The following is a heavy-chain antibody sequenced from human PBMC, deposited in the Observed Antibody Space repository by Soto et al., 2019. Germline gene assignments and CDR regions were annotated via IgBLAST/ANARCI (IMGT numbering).Heavy chain of an antibody. D-gene: IGHD2-15*01. J-gene: IGHJ5*02. CDR3: ASDRVYCSGGRCSSDWFDP. Sequence: QVQLMQSGPEVKTPGASVKVSCKASGYTFISFAFSWVRQAPGQGLEWMGWINPYSGDTNYAQKFQGRVTMTTDTATSTASMEMRSLRSDDAAVYYCASDRVYCSGGRCSSDWFDPWGQGTLVTVSS. CDR1: GYTFISFA. CDR2: INPYSGDT. V-gene: IGHV1-18*04.